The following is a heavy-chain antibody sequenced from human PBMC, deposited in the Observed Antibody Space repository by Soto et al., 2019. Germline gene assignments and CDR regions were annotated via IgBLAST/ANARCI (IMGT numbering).Heavy chain of an antibody. CDR1: VAPSSSGGTS. V-gene: IGHV4-30-2*01. CDR2: IYHSGST. Sequence: PPEPFPPTSVAFVAPSSSGGTSWSWIRQPPGKGLEWIGYIYHSGSTYYNPSPKSRVTISVDRSKNQFSLKLSSVTAADTAVYYCTRSIQHWGQGTLVTVSS. J-gene: IGHJ1*01. CDR3: TRSIQH.